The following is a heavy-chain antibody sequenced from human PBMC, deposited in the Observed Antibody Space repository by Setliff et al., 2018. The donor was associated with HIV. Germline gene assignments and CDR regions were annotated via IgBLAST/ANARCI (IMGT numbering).Heavy chain of an antibody. D-gene: IGHD2-2*02. J-gene: IGHJ1*01. Sequence: GESLKISCAASGFTVSSNYMSWVRQAPGKGLEWVSFIYSGGSTSYADSVKGRFTISRDNAKNSLYLQMNSLRAEDTAVYYCARGSEAAIQSGSYFQHWGQGTLVTVSS. V-gene: IGHV3-53*01. CDR2: IYSGGST. CDR1: GFTVSSNY. CDR3: ARGSEAAIQSGSYFQH.